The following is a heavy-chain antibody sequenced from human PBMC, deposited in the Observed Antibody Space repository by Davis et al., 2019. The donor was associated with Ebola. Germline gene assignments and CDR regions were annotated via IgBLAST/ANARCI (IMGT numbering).Heavy chain of an antibody. D-gene: IGHD3-16*01. V-gene: IGHV7-4-1*01. CDR1: GYPFTDFA. CDR3: ARGMGELALN. Sequence: AASVKVSCKASGYPFTDFAINWLRQAPGQRFEWLGWITTNTASPTYARGFSERFVFSLDTSVDTAFLQIHNLRAEDTAIYYCARGMGELALNWGQGTLVTVPS. CDR2: ITTNTASP. J-gene: IGHJ1*01.